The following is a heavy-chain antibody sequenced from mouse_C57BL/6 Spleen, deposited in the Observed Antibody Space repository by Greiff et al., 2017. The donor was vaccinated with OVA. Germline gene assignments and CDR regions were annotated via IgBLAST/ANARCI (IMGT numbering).Heavy chain of an antibody. CDR2: IYPGSGST. Sequence: QVQLQQPGAELVKPGASVKMSCKASGYTFTSYWITWVKQRPGQGLEWIGDIYPGSGSTNYNEKFKSKATLTVDTSSSTAYMQLSSLTSEDSAVYYCARPGDTYWYVDVWGTGTTVTVSS. CDR3: ARPGDTYWYVDV. CDR1: GYTFTSYW. D-gene: IGHD3-3*01. V-gene: IGHV1-55*01. J-gene: IGHJ1*03.